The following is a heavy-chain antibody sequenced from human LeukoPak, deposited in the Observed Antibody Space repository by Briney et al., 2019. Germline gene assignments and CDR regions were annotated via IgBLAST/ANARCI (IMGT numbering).Heavy chain of an antibody. D-gene: IGHD6-13*01. CDR1: GFTFSNYW. J-gene: IGHJ4*02. Sequence: GGPLRLSCAASGFTFSNYWMTWVRQAPGKGLEWVANIKQDGSEKYYVDSVKGRFTISRDNAKNSLYLQMNSLRAEDTAVYYCARGGYSSSKFWVYWGQGTLVTVSS. V-gene: IGHV3-7*04. CDR3: ARGGYSSSKFWVY. CDR2: IKQDGSEK.